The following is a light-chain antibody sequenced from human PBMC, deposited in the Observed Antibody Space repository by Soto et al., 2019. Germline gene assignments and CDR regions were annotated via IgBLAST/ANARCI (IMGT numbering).Light chain of an antibody. V-gene: IGKV1-5*03. J-gene: IGKJ2*01. CDR2: KAS. CDR3: QQYNSLYT. CDR1: QSISSW. Sequence: DIQMTQSPSTLSASVGDRVTITCRASQSISSWLAWYQQKPGKAPKLLIYKASSLESGVPSRFSGSGSGTEFPLTITSLQPDDFANYSCQQYNSLYTFGKGTKLEIK.